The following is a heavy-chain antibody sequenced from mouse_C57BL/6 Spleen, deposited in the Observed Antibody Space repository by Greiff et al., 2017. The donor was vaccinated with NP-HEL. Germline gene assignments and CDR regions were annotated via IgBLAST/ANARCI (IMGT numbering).Heavy chain of an antibody. V-gene: IGHV10-1*01. CDR1: GFSFNTYA. CDR2: IRSKSNNYAT. CDR3: VRHRGSGYGMDY. J-gene: IGHJ4*01. D-gene: IGHD3-2*02. Sequence: EVQLVESGGGLVQPKGSLKLSCAASGFSFNTYAMNWVRQAPGKGLEWVARIRSKSNNYATYYADSVKDRFTISRDDSESMLYLQMNNLKTEDTAMYYCVRHRGSGYGMDYWGQGTSVTVSS.